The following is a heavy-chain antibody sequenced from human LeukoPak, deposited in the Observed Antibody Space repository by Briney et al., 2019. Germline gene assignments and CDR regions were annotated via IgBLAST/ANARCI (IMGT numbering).Heavy chain of an antibody. Sequence: SETLSLTCTVSGASISSYYWSWLRQSPGKGLEWIGFIYYSGNTNYNPSLRSRVTISIDTSKNQFSLKLTSVTAVDTAVYYCARAPYYYDSSPGYFDYWGQGTLVTVSS. CDR1: GASISSYY. J-gene: IGHJ4*02. CDR3: ARAPYYYDSSPGYFDY. CDR2: IYYSGNT. D-gene: IGHD3-22*01. V-gene: IGHV4-59*12.